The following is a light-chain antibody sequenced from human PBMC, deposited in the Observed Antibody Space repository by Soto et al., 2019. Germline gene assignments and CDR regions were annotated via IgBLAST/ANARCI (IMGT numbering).Light chain of an antibody. CDR2: DAS. J-gene: IGKJ4*01. CDR1: QSAISN. Sequence: EMGITRSAAPLSGSEWRCRTPSCGASQSAISNVAWYQQKPGQTPRLLIYDASTRATDIPARFSGSGSGTDFPLTISCLLSEDFALYYCHQDSKWPLTFGGGTKVDIK. V-gene: IGKV3-15*01. CDR3: HQDSKWPLT.